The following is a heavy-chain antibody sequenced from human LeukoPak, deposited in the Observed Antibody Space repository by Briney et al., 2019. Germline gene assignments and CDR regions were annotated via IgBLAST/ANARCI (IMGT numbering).Heavy chain of an antibody. J-gene: IGHJ4*02. CDR2: IRYDGSNK. Sequence: GGSLRLSCAASGFTFSSYGMHWVRQAPGKGLEWVAFIRYDGSNKYYADSVKGRFTISRDNSKNTLYLQMNSLRAEDTAVYYCAKTGKQTGTLYYFDYWGQGTLVTVSS. CDR1: GFTFSSYG. V-gene: IGHV3-30*02. CDR3: AKTGKQTGTLYYFDY. D-gene: IGHD1-7*01.